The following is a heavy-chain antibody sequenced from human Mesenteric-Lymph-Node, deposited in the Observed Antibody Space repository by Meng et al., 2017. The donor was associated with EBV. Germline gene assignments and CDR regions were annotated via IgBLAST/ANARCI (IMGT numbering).Heavy chain of an antibody. V-gene: IGHV4-34*01. CDR1: GGSFGGYS. CDR2: INHSSST. CDR3: ASSKEAYDYVWGSYFY. Sequence: VQPLQGHTVLLKPSETLALTCAASGGSFGGYSCSCIRQPPGKGLGWIGEINHSSSTNYTPSFKSRVTISVDTSKNQSSLKLRSVTAADTAVYYCASSKEAYDYVWGSYFYWGQGTLVTVSS. J-gene: IGHJ4*02. D-gene: IGHD3-16*01.